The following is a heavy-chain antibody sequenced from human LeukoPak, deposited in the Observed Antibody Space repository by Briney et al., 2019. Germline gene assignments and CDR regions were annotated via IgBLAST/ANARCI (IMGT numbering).Heavy chain of an antibody. D-gene: IGHD3-22*01. CDR3: TPDVDDSSGYHY. CDR2: IKSKADGGTT. CDR1: GFTVSNAW. Sequence: PGGSLRLACAAAGFTVSNAWVGWVRQAPGEGLELVGRIKSKADGGTTDYAAPVKGRFTIARDDSKHTPYLQMNSLKTEDAAVYYCTPDVDDSSGYHYWGQGTLVTVSS. V-gene: IGHV3-15*01. J-gene: IGHJ4*02.